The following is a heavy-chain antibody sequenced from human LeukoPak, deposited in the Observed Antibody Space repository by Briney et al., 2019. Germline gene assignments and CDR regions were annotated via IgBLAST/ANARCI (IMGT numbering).Heavy chain of an antibody. CDR1: GYTFTGYY. CDR3: ARVIGFGELSLGY. CDR2: INPNSGDT. V-gene: IGHV1-2*02. J-gene: IGHJ4*02. Sequence: ASVKVSCKASGYTFTGYYMHWVRQAPGQGLEWMGWINPNSGDTNYAQKFQGRVTMTRDTSISTAYMELSRLRSDDTAVYYCARVIGFGELSLGYWGQGTLVTVSS. D-gene: IGHD3-10*01.